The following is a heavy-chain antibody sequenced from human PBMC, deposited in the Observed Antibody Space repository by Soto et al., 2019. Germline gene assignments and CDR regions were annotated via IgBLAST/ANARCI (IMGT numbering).Heavy chain of an antibody. CDR1: GCSISSDDYY. D-gene: IGHD6-13*01. CDR3: ASNEAAPQELFDF. V-gene: IGHV4-39*01. Sequence: SDTLSLTFTVSGCSISSDDYYWCWILQPPGKGLEWIGSIFYSGSTYYNPSLKSRVTISVDTSKNQFSLKLRSVTAADTAVYDCASNEAAPQELFDFWGQGTLFSVSS. J-gene: IGHJ4*02. CDR2: IFYSGST.